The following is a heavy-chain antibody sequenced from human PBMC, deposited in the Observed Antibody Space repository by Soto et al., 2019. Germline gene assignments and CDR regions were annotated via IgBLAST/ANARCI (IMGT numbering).Heavy chain of an antibody. J-gene: IGHJ4*02. CDR1: GGSIPSNW. D-gene: IGHD2-21*01. CDR3: ARHIAVSGTRGFDH. Sequence: QVQLQESGPGLMKPSGTLSLTCAVSGGSIPSNWWSWVRQPPGKGLEWIAEIFHTGSANYNPSLMRRLTIYMDKSKNHLSLNLNSVTAADTAVYYCARHIAVSGTRGFDHWGQGTLVTVSS. CDR2: IFHTGSA. V-gene: IGHV4-4*02.